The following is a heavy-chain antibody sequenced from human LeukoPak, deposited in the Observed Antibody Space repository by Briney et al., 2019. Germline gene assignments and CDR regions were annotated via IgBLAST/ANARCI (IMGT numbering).Heavy chain of an antibody. V-gene: IGHV4-59*01. CDR1: GGSISSYY. CDR3: ARSVLRRGSFDY. CDR2: IYYSGST. J-gene: IGHJ4*02. Sequence: PETLSLTCTVSGGSISSYYWSWIRQPPGKGLEWIGYIYYSGSTNYNPSLKSRVTISVDTSKNQFSLKLSSVTAADTAVYYCARSVLRRGSFDYWGQGTLVTVSS. D-gene: IGHD6-25*01.